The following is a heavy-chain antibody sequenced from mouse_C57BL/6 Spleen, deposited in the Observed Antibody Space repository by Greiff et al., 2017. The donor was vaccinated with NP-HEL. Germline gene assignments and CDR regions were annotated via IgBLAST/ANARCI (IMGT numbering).Heavy chain of an antibody. CDR3: ARQGYSNYEGYYFDY. V-gene: IGHV5-17*01. CDR2: ISSGSSTI. Sequence: EVMLVESGGGLVKPGGSLKLSCAASGFTFSDYGMHWVRQAPEKGLEWVAYISSGSSTIYYADTVKGRFTISRDNAKNTLFLQMTSLRSEDTAMYYCARQGYSNYEGYYFDYWGQGTTLTVSS. CDR1: GFTFSDYG. J-gene: IGHJ2*01. D-gene: IGHD2-5*01.